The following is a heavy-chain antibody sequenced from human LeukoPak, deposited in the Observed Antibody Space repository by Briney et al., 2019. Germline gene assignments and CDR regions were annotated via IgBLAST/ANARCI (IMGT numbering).Heavy chain of an antibody. CDR1: GLNFRSSW. CDR3: ARAFYSYFDY. V-gene: IGHV3-7*03. D-gene: IGHD2/OR15-2a*01. CDR2: INQDGSEK. Sequence: GGSLRLSCAASGLNFRSSWMSWIRQAPGKGLERVANINQDGSEKYYVHSVKGRFTISRDNAKNSLYLQMNSLRVEDTAVYYCARAFYSYFDYWGQGTLVVVST. J-gene: IGHJ4*02.